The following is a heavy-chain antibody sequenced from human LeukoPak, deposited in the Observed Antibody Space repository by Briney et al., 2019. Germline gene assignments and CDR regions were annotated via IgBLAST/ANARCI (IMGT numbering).Heavy chain of an antibody. CDR3: ANDFWSGYYRIDY. D-gene: IGHD3-3*01. CDR1: GFTFTNYA. Sequence: GGSLRLSCAASGFTFTNYAMSWVRQAPGKGLEWVSTISGSGGSTYYADSVKGRFTISRDNSKNTLYLQMNSLRAEDTAVYYCANDFWSGYYRIDYWGQGTLVTVSS. CDR2: ISGSGGST. V-gene: IGHV3-23*01. J-gene: IGHJ4*02.